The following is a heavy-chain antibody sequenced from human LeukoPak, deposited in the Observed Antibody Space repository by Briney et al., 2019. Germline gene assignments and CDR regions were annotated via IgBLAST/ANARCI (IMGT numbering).Heavy chain of an antibody. V-gene: IGHV1-69*01. D-gene: IGHD5-12*01. CDR1: GGTFSSYA. CDR2: IIPIFGTA. J-gene: IGHJ4*02. Sequence: SVKVSCKASGGTFSSYAISWVRQAPGQGLEWMGGIIPIFGTANCAQKFQGRVTITADESTSTAYMELSSLRSEDTAVYYCARDRRGDGYAGYWGQGTLVTVSS. CDR3: ARDRRGDGYAGY.